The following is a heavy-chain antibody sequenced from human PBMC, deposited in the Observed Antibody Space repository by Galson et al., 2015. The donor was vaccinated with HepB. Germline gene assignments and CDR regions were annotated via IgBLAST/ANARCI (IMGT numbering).Heavy chain of an antibody. J-gene: IGHJ6*02. D-gene: IGHD2/OR15-2a*01. Sequence: SVKVSCKASGGTFSSYAISWVRQAPGQGLEWMGGIIPIFGTANYAQKFQGRVTITADESTSTAYMELSSLRSEDTAVYYCVSLTSAAYYYYYYGMDVWGQGTTVTVSS. CDR1: GGTFSSYA. CDR2: IIPIFGTA. V-gene: IGHV1-69*13. CDR3: VSLTSAAYYYYYYGMDV.